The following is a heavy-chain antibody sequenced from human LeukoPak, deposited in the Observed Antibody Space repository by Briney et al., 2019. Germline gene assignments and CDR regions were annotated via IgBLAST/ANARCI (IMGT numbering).Heavy chain of an antibody. J-gene: IGHJ6*02. CDR3: ARDRDYCSGGSCYFFYYYYGMDV. V-gene: IGHV3-21*01. CDR2: ISSSSSYI. CDR1: GFTFSSYS. Sequence: GGSLRLSCAASGFTFSSYSMNWVRQAPGKGLEWVSSISSSSSYIYYADSVKGRFTISRDNAKNSLYLQMNSLRAEDTAVYYCARDRDYCSGGSCYFFYYYYGMDVWGQGTTVTVSS. D-gene: IGHD2-15*01.